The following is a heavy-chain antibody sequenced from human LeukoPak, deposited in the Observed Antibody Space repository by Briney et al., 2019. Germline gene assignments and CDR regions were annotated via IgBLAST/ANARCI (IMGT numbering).Heavy chain of an antibody. J-gene: IGHJ3*02. V-gene: IGHV5-51*01. Sequence: GESLKISCKGSGYTFTSYWIGWVRQMPGKGLEWMGVIYPRDSDTRYSPSFQDQVTISVDKSISTAYLQWSSLKASDTAMYYCARRTAPQSPVDPVSGDAFDIWGQGTMVTVPS. D-gene: IGHD5-12*01. CDR2: IYPRDSDT. CDR3: ARRTAPQSPVDPVSGDAFDI. CDR1: GYTFTSYW.